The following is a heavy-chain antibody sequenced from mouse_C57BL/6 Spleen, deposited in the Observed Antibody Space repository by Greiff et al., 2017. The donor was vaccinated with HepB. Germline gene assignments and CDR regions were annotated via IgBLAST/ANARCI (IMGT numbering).Heavy chain of an antibody. V-gene: IGHV1-69*01. CDR1: GYTFTSYW. Sequence: QVQLQQPGAELVMPGASVKLSCKASGYTFTSYWMHWVKQRPGQGLEWIGEIDPSDSYTNYNQKFKGKSTLTVDKSSSTAYMQLSSLTSEDSAVYYCARGRGTTEGYFDVWGTGTTVTVSS. D-gene: IGHD1-1*01. J-gene: IGHJ1*03. CDR3: ARGRGTTEGYFDV. CDR2: IDPSDSYT.